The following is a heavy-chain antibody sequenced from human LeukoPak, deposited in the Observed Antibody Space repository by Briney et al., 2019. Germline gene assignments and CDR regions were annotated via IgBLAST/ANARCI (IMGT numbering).Heavy chain of an antibody. D-gene: IGHD3-22*01. CDR1: GYTFTGYY. Sequence: ASVKVSCKASGYTFTGYYMHWVRQAPGQGLEWMGRINPNSGGTNYAQKFQGRVTMTRDTSISTAYMELSRLRSDDTAVYYCARDLGDNYYDSSGYYYEAYWGQGTLVTVSS. CDR3: ARDLGDNYYDSSGYYYEAY. J-gene: IGHJ4*02. CDR2: INPNSGGT. V-gene: IGHV1-2*06.